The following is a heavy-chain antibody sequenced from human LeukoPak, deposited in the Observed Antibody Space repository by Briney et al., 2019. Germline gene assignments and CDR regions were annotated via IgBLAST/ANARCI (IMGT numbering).Heavy chain of an antibody. Sequence: SETLSLTCTVSGGSISSYYWSWIRQPPGKGLEWIGYIYYSGSTNYNPSLKSRVTMSVDTSKNQFSLKLSSVTAADTAVYYCAGSQLLIPYYYYMDVWGKGTTVTVSS. V-gene: IGHV4-59*12. CDR3: AGSQLLIPYYYYMDV. CDR2: IYYSGST. CDR1: GGSISSYY. D-gene: IGHD2-2*01. J-gene: IGHJ6*03.